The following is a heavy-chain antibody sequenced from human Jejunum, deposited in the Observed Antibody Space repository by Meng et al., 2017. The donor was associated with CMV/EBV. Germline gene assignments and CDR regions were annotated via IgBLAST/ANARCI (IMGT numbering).Heavy chain of an antibody. CDR3: ARSTCTRTNCYAWLDP. V-gene: IGHV1-8*01. D-gene: IGHD2-2*01. J-gene: IGHJ5*02. Sequence: FTSYDINGVRQATGQGLEWMGWINPNKGNTGYAQKFQGRVTMTRDTSINTAYMELSSLRSDDTAVYYCARSTCTRTNCYAWLDPWGQGTLVTVSS. CDR1: FTSYD. CDR2: INPNKGNT.